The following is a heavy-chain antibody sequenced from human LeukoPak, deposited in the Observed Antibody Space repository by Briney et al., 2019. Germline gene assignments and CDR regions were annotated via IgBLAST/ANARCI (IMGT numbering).Heavy chain of an antibody. Sequence: GGSLRLSCAASGFSFSSYSMNWVRQAPGKGLEWVANIKQDGSEKYYVDSVKGRFTISRDNAKNSLYLQMNSLRAEDTAVYYCARGRYNWNYDVEGFDYWGQGTLVTVSS. D-gene: IGHD1-7*01. J-gene: IGHJ4*02. V-gene: IGHV3-7*01. CDR1: GFSFSSYS. CDR2: IKQDGSEK. CDR3: ARGRYNWNYDVEGFDY.